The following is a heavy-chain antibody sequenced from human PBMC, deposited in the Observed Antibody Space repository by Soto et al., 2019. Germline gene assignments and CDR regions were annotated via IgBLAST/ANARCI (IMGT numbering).Heavy chain of an antibody. V-gene: IGHV1-18*01. CDR3: ARGPTDYYDNTGNYFLVY. J-gene: IGHJ4*02. CDR2: ISTYNGNT. CDR1: GYTFTTYG. Sequence: QVQLVQSGAEVKKPGASVKVSCKASGYTFTTYGMSWVRQAPGQGLNWMGWISTYNGNTKYAERLQGRVTMTTDTTTSTAYMELRSLRTDDTAVYYCARGPTDYYDNTGNYFLVYWGQGTLVTV. D-gene: IGHD3-22*01.